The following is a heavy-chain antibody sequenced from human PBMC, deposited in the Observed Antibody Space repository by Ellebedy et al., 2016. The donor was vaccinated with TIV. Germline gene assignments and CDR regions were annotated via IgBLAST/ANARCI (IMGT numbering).Heavy chain of an antibody. CDR1: GLIFSNYG. V-gene: IGHV3-33*01. D-gene: IGHD2-21*02. CDR3: ARNRHVERGDCLDY. Sequence: PGGSLRLSCEASGLIFSNYGMHWVRQAPGKGLEWVAFIWYDGGNKYYADSVKGRFTISRDNSKNTLYLQINNLGAEDTAVFYCARNRHVERGDCLDYWGQGTLVTVAS. CDR2: IWYDGGNK. J-gene: IGHJ4*02.